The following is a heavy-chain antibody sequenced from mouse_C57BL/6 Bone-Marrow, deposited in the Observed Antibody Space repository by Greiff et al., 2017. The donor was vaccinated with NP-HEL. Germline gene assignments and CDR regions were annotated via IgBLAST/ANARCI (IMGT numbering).Heavy chain of an antibody. CDR1: GFSLTSYG. CDR2: IWRGGST. J-gene: IGHJ1*03. V-gene: IGHV2-5*01. CDR3: AKKGELGYWYFDV. Sequence: QVQLKESGPGLVQPSQSLSITCTVSGFSLTSYGVHWVRQSPGKGLEWLGVIWRGGSTDYNAAFMSRLSITKDNSKSQVFFKMNSLQADDTAIYYCAKKGELGYWYFDVWGTGTTVTVSS. D-gene: IGHD4-1*01.